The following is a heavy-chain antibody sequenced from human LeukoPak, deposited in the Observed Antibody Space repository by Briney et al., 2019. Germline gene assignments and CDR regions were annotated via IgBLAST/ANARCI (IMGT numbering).Heavy chain of an antibody. Sequence: GASVKVSCKASGYTFTGYYMHWVRQARGQGLEWMGWINPNSGGTNYAQKFQGRVTMTRDTSISTAYMELSRLRSDDTAVYYCARGGRYYYGSSGEGNFDIWGQGTMVTVSS. CDR2: INPNSGGT. J-gene: IGHJ3*02. V-gene: IGHV1-2*02. D-gene: IGHD3-22*01. CDR3: ARGGRYYYGSSGEGNFDI. CDR1: GYTFTGYY.